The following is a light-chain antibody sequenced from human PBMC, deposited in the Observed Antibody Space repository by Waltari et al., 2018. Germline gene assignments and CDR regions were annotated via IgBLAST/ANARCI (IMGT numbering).Light chain of an antibody. J-gene: IGLJ1*01. CDR2: YKSDSDN. Sequence: QAVLTQPASLSASPGVSVRLTCTLGSGINVGMYRIYWYKNKPGSPPQYPLSYKSDSDNHKCSGVPRRFSGSKDGSANAGILLISGLQPDDEADYYCLIWHSDAYVFGSGTEVTVL. CDR3: LIWHSDAYV. CDR1: SGINVGMYR. V-gene: IGLV5-45*01.